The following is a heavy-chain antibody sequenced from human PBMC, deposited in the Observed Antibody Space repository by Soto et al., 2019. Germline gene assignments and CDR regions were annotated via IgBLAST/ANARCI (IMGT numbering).Heavy chain of an antibody. CDR1: VDTLSSNSVA. Sequence: PSQTLSLTCVGSVDTLSSNSVAWNWVRQPPSRGLEWLGRTYYRSRWYSDYAVSGRSRIDINADTSKNQVSMQLNSVTPEDTAVYYCARSEEDSDYYYYGMDVWGQGTTVTVSS. V-gene: IGHV6-1*01. D-gene: IGHD2-15*01. J-gene: IGHJ6*02. CDR3: ARSEEDSDYYYYGMDV. CDR2: TYYRSRWYS.